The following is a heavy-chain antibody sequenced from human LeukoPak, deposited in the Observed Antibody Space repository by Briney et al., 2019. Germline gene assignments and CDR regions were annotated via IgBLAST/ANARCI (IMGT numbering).Heavy chain of an antibody. V-gene: IGHV1-2*02. CDR1: GYTFTGYY. CDR2: INPNSGGT. CDR3: ARSTRPRGPDDSSDGPFDY. D-gene: IGHD3-22*01. Sequence: GASVKVSCKASGYTFTGYYMHWVRQAPGQGLEWMGWINPNSGGTNYAQKFQGRVTMSRDTSISTAYMELSRLRSDDTAVYYCARSTRPRGPDDSSDGPFDYWGQGTLVTVSS. J-gene: IGHJ4*02.